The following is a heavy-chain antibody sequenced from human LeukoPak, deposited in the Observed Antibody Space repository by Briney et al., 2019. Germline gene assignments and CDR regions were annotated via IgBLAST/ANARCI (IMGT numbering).Heavy chain of an antibody. Sequence: SETLSLTCTVSGGSISSYYWSWIRQPPGKGLEWIGYIYYSGSTNYNSSFQSRVTISIDTSKNQFSLRLSSVTAADTAVYYCARSHGSGSYYNLNDYWGQGTLVTVSS. CDR3: ARSHGSGSYYNLNDY. D-gene: IGHD3-10*01. J-gene: IGHJ4*02. CDR2: IYYSGST. V-gene: IGHV4-59*01. CDR1: GGSISSYY.